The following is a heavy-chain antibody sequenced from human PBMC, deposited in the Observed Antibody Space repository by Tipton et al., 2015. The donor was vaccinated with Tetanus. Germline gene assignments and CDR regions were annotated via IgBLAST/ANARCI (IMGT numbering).Heavy chain of an antibody. CDR3: AKIPCGGDCYRYGMDV. CDR1: GFTFSSYA. CDR2: ISGSGGST. Sequence: GSLRLSCAASGFTFSSYAMSWVRQAPGKGLEWVSAISGSGGSTYYADSVKGRFTISRDNSKNTLYVQMNSLRAADTAVYYCAKIPCGGDCYRYGMDVWGQGTTVTVSS. V-gene: IGHV3-23*01. D-gene: IGHD2-21*02. J-gene: IGHJ6*02.